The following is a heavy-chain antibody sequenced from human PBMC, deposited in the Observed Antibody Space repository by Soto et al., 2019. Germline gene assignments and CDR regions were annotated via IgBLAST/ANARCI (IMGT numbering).Heavy chain of an antibody. D-gene: IGHD3-10*01. J-gene: IGHJ5*02. CDR3: ARHGITMVRGVIITAGWFDP. CDR2: IYYSGST. CDR1: GGSISSSSYY. Sequence: SETLSLTCTVSGGSISSSSYYWGWIRQPPGKRLEWIASIYYSGSTYYNPSLKSRVTISVDTSKNQFSLKLSSVTAADTAVYYCARHGITMVRGVIITAGWFDPWGQGTLVTV. V-gene: IGHV4-39*01.